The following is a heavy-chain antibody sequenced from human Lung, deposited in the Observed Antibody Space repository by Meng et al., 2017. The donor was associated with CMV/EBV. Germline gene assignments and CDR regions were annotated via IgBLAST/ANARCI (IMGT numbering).Heavy chain of an antibody. D-gene: IGHD3-10*01. CDR1: GFTFSSYE. CDR2: ISSSGSTI. V-gene: IGHV3-48*03. J-gene: IGHJ6*02. Sequence: GGSLRLSCAASGFTFSSYEMNWVRQAPGKGLEWVSYISSSGSTIYYADSVKGRFTISRDNAKNSLYLQMNSLRAEDTAVYYCARAGITMVRGVMVDYYGMAVWGQGTTVTVSS. CDR3: ARAGITMVRGVMVDYYGMAV.